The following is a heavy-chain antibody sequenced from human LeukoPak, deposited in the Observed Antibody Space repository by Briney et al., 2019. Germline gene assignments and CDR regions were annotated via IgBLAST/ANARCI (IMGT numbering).Heavy chain of an antibody. CDR1: GFTFSSYG. CDR2: ISYDGSNK. J-gene: IGHJ3*02. Sequence: PGGSLRLSCAASGFTFSSYGMHWVRQAPGKGLEWVAVISYDGSNKYYADSVKGRFTISGDNSKNTLYLQMNSLRAEDTAVYYCAKEVNSLRYFDWYAFDIWGQGTMVTVSS. D-gene: IGHD3-9*01. CDR3: AKEVNSLRYFDWYAFDI. V-gene: IGHV3-30*18.